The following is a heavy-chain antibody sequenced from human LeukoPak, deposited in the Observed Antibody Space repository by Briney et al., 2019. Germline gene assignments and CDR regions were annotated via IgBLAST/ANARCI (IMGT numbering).Heavy chain of an antibody. D-gene: IGHD3-22*01. CDR1: SGSISSYY. Sequence: SETLSLTCAVYSGSISSYYWSWIRQPPGKGLEWIGYIYYSGSTNYNPSLKSRVTISVDTSKNQFSLKLSSVTAADTAVYYCARGNYYDSSGYPNWGQGTLVTVSS. CDR3: ARGNYYDSSGYPN. V-gene: IGHV4-59*01. CDR2: IYYSGST. J-gene: IGHJ4*02.